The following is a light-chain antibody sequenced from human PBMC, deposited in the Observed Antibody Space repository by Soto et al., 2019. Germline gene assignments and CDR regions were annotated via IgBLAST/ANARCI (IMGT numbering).Light chain of an antibody. CDR3: QQYKSYPWT. V-gene: IGKV1-8*01. CDR2: AAS. Sequence: AIRRTQSPSSLSASTGDRVTINCRASQGISSYLAWYKQKPGKAPKLLIYAASTLQSGVPSRFSGSGSGTEFTLTISSLQPDDFATYYCQQYKSYPWTFGQGTKVDI. J-gene: IGKJ1*01. CDR1: QGISSY.